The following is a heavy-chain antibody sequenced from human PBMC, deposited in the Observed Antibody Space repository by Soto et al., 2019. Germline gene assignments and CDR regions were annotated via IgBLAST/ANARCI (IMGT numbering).Heavy chain of an antibody. Sequence: SETLSLTCTVSGGSISSYYWSWIRQPPGKGLEWIGYIYYSGSTNYNPSLKSRVTISVDTSKNQFSLKLSSVTAADTAVYYCARSNRWYSSSGNNWFDPWGQGTLVTVSS. CDR2: IYYSGST. CDR1: GGSISSYY. V-gene: IGHV4-59*01. CDR3: ARSNRWYSSSGNNWFDP. J-gene: IGHJ5*02. D-gene: IGHD6-6*01.